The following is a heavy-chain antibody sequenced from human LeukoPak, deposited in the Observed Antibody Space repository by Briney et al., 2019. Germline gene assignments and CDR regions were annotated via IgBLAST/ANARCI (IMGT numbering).Heavy chain of an antibody. V-gene: IGHV4-59*01. Sequence: SETLSLTCTASGGSISSYYWSWIRQPPGKGLEWIGYIYYSGSTNYNPSLKSRVTISVDTSKNQFSLKLSSVTAADTAVYYCARVGAVAGHDAFDIWGQGTMVTVSS. D-gene: IGHD6-19*01. J-gene: IGHJ3*02. CDR3: ARVGAVAGHDAFDI. CDR2: IYYSGST. CDR1: GGSISSYY.